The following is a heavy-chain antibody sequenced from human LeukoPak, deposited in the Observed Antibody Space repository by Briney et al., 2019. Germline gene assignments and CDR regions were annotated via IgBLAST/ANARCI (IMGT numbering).Heavy chain of an antibody. Sequence: GGSLRLSCEASGYTFDDYAMHWVRQAPGKGLEWVSAISWNSGSIGYADSVKGRFTISRDNGKNSLYLQMNSLRTEDTALYYCAKGHTYGLGEAYLDFWGQGTLVSVSS. J-gene: IGHJ4*02. CDR3: AKGHTYGLGEAYLDF. CDR1: GYTFDDYA. CDR2: ISWNSGSI. D-gene: IGHD5-18*01. V-gene: IGHV3-9*01.